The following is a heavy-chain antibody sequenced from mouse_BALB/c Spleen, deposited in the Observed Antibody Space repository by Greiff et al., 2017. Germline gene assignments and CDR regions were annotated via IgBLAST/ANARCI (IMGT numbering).Heavy chain of an antibody. CDR3: ARRGDNVHWLAY. J-gene: IGHJ3*01. CDR1: GYTFTSYV. Sequence: EVQLQQSGPELVKPGASVKMSCKASGYTFTSYVMHWVKQKPGQGLVWIGYINPYNDGTKYNEKFKGKATLTSDKSSSTAYMELSSLTSEDSAVYNGARRGDNVHWLAYWGEGTVGTVAA. D-gene: IGHD1-3*01. V-gene: IGHV1-14*01. CDR2: INPYNDGT.